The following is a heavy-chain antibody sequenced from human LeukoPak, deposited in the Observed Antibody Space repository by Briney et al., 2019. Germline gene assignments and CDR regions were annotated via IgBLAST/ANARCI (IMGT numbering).Heavy chain of an antibody. CDR2: IYSGGST. CDR3: ARSRDGYNQGALDY. D-gene: IGHD5-24*01. CDR1: GFTVSSNY. V-gene: IGHV3-53*01. J-gene: IGHJ4*02. Sequence: GGSLRLSCAASGFTVSSNYMSWVRQAPGKGLEWVSVIYSGGSTYYADSVKGRLTISRDNSKNTLYLQMNSLRAEDTAVYYCARSRDGYNQGALDYWGQGTLVTVSS.